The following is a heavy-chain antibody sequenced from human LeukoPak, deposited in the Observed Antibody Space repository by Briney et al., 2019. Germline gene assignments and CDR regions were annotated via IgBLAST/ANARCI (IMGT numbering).Heavy chain of an antibody. CDR1: GVTFSSYA. CDR2: ISSNGGST. J-gene: IGHJ4*02. Sequence: GGSLRLSCAASGVTFSSYAMHWVRQAPGKGLEYVSAISSNGGSTYYANSVKGRFTISRDNSKNTLYLQMNSLRAEDTAVYYCARRAGAYSHPYDYWGQGTLVTVSS. V-gene: IGHV3-64*01. CDR3: ARRAGAYSHPYDY. D-gene: IGHD4/OR15-4a*01.